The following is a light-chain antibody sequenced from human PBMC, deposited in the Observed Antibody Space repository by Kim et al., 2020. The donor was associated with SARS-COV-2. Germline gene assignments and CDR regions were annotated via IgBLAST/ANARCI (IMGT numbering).Light chain of an antibody. CDR2: KAS. CDR3: QQYNSYLLT. V-gene: IGKV1-5*03. Sequence: DIQMTQSPYTLSASVGDRVTITCRASQSISSWLAWYQQKPGKAPKLLIYKASSLESGVPSRFSGSGSGTEFTLTISSLQPDDFATYYCQQYNSYLLTFGGGTKVDIK. CDR1: QSISSW. J-gene: IGKJ4*02.